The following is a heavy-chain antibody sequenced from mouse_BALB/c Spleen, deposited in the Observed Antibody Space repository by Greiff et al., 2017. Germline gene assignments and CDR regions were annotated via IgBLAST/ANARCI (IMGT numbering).Heavy chain of an antibody. V-gene: IGHV7-1*02. CDR3: ARDAEYGNPFAY. CDR1: GFTFSDFY. CDR2: SRNKANDYTT. J-gene: IGHJ3*01. D-gene: IGHD2-1*01. Sequence: EVKLMESGGGLVQPGGSLRLSCATSGFTFSDFYMEWVRQPPGKRLVWIAASRNKANDYTTEYSSSVKGRFIVSRDTSQSILYLQMNALRAEDTAIYYCARDAEYGNPFAYWGQGTLVTVSA.